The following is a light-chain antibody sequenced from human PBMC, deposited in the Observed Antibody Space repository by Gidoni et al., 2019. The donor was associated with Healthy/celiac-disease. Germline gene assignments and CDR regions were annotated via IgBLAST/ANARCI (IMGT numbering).Light chain of an antibody. V-gene: IGKV3-20*01. Sequence: EIVLTQSPGTLSLSPWERATLSCRASQSVSSSYLAWYQQNPGQAPRLLIYGASSRTDFTLTISRLEPEDFAVYYCQQYGSSHTFXQXTKLEIK. CDR1: QSVSSSY. J-gene: IGKJ2*01. CDR3: QQYGSSHT. CDR2: GAS.